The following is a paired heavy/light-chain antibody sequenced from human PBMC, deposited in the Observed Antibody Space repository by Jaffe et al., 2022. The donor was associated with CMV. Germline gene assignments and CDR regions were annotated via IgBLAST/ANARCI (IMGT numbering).Light chain of an antibody. J-gene: IGKJ2*01. V-gene: IGKV1-33*01. CDR1: QDIRKD. CDR2: DAS. CDR3: QQFENLPYT. Sequence: DIQMTQSPSSLSASIGDRVTITCQASQDIRKDLNWYQQKSGKAPNLLIYDASNLETGVSSRFSGSGSGTDFTLTISSLQPEDVATYYCQQFENLPYTFGQGSKLEI.
Heavy chain of an antibody. D-gene: IGHD3-3*01. CDR3: ARQKGPRSHGFDA. CDR1: GYVFTTQW. J-gene: IGHJ3*01. CDR2: IDPTDSYT. V-gene: IGHV5-10-1*03. Sequence: EVQLVQSGAEVEKPGESLKISCKGSGYVFTTQWISWVRQMPGKGLEWMGRIDPTDSYTDYSPSFQGHVTISVDKSLTTAYLQWTSLKASDTAMYYCARQKGPRSHGFDAWGQGTMVTVS.